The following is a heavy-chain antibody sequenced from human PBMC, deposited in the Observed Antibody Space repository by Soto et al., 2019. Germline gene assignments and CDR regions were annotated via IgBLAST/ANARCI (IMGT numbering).Heavy chain of an antibody. J-gene: IGHJ6*02. CDR1: GYTFTSYG. CDR3: ARERGPDFYSGMDV. D-gene: IGHD3-3*01. V-gene: IGHV1-18*01. CDR2: ISAYNGNT. Sequence: ASVKVSCKASGYTFTSYGISWVRQAPGQGLEWMGWISAYNGNTNYAQKLQGRVTMTTDTSTSTAYMELRSLRSDDTAVYYCARERGPDFYSGMDVWGQGTTVTVSS.